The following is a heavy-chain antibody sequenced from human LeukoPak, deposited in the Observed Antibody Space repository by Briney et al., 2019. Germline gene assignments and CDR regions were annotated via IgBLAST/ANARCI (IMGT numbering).Heavy chain of an antibody. Sequence: SVKVSCKASGYTFTSYDINWVRQATGQGLEWMGRIIPILGIANYAQKFQGRVTITADKSTSTAYMELSSLRSEDTAVYYCARTLYSYSTGMLIDYWGQGTLVTVSS. CDR3: ARTLYSYSTGMLIDY. CDR1: GYTFTSYD. CDR2: IIPILGIA. J-gene: IGHJ4*02. D-gene: IGHD5-18*01. V-gene: IGHV1-69*04.